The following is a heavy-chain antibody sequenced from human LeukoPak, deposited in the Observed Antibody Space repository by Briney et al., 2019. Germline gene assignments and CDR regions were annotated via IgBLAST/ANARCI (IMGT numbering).Heavy chain of an antibody. CDR2: IYSGGST. Sequence: GGSLRLSCAASGFTVSSNYMSWVRQAPGKGLEWVSVIYSGGSTYCADSVKGRFTISRDNSKNTLYLQMNSLRAEDTAVYYCARDSYIGGFDYWGQGTLVIVSS. CDR3: ARDSYIGGFDY. V-gene: IGHV3-53*01. D-gene: IGHD1-26*01. J-gene: IGHJ4*02. CDR1: GFTVSSNY.